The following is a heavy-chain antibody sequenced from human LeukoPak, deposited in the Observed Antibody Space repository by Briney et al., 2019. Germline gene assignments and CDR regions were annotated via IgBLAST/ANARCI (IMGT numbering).Heavy chain of an antibody. Sequence: SETLSLTCTVSDGSISSSSSFWGCIRQPPEKGLEWIGSIDYSGSTYYNPSLKSRLTISADTSKNQFSLKLSSVTAADTAVYYCARHRRGEPIDSWGQGTLVTVSS. CDR1: DGSISSSSSF. J-gene: IGHJ4*02. V-gene: IGHV4-39*01. CDR3: ARHRRGEPIDS. D-gene: IGHD3-16*01. CDR2: IDYSGST.